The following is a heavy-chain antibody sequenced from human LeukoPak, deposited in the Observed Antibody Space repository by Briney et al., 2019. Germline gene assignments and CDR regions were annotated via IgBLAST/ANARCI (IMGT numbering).Heavy chain of an antibody. Sequence: GGSLRLSCAASGFTFDDYAMPWVRQAPGKGLEWVSGISWNSGSIGYADSVKGRFTISRDNSKNTLYLQMNSLRAEDTAVYYCAKEVSGYSYGEFDYWGQGTLVTVSS. V-gene: IGHV3-9*01. CDR3: AKEVSGYSYGEFDY. CDR1: GFTFDDYA. J-gene: IGHJ4*02. CDR2: ISWNSGSI. D-gene: IGHD5-18*01.